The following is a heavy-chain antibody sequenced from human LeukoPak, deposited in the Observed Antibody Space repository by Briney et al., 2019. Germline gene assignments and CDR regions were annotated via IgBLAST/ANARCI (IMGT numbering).Heavy chain of an antibody. CDR3: AREGIAAAGSIDAFDI. CDR2: ISYDGSNK. CDR1: GFTFSSYA. V-gene: IGHV3-30*04. J-gene: IGHJ3*02. D-gene: IGHD6-13*01. Sequence: GGSLRLSCAASGFTFSSYAMHWVRQAPGKGLEWVAVISYDGSNKYYADSVEGRFTISRDNSKNTLYLQMNSLRAEDTAVYYCAREGIAAAGSIDAFDIWGQGTMVTVSS.